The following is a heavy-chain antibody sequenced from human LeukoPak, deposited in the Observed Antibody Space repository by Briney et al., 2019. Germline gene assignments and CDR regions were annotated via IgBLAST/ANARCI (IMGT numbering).Heavy chain of an antibody. J-gene: IGHJ6*04. CDR3: AELGITMIGGV. CDR1: GFTFNDYA. V-gene: IGHV3-9*01. Sequence: GGSLRLSCAASGFTFNDYAMHWVRQAPGKGLEWVSGISWNSGSIDYADSVKGRFTISRDNAKNSLYLQMNSLRAEDTAVYYCAELGITMIGGVWGKGTTVTISS. CDR2: ISWNSGSI. D-gene: IGHD3-10*02.